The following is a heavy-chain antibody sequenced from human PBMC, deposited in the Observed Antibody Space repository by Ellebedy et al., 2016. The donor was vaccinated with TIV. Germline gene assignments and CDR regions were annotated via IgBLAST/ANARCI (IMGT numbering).Heavy chain of an antibody. V-gene: IGHV4-59*12. CDR3: ARGTVVAATNY. CDR2: IYYSGST. D-gene: IGHD2-15*01. CDR1: GGSISSYY. J-gene: IGHJ4*02. Sequence: MPGGSLRLSCTVSGGSISSYYWSWIRQPPGKGLEWIGYIYYSGSTNYNPSLKSRVTISVDTSKNQFSLKLSSVTAADTAVYYCARGTVVAATNYWGQGTLVTVSS.